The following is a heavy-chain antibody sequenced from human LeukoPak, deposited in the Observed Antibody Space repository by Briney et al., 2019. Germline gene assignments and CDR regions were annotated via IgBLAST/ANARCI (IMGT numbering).Heavy chain of an antibody. Sequence: GGSLRLSCAASGFTFSSYEMNWVRQAPGKGLEWVSSINKSRSEKYYADSVKGRFTISRDNAKNSLYLQMNSLRPEDTAVYYFARSRRESSGYWVVGSLLDPWGEGTVVSVSS. CDR3: ARSRRESSGYWVVGSLLDP. CDR2: INKSRSEK. V-gene: IGHV3-21*01. J-gene: IGHJ5*02. CDR1: GFTFSSYE. D-gene: IGHD3-22*01.